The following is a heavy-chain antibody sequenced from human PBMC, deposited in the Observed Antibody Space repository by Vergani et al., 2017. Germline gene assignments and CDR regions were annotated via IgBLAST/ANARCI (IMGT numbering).Heavy chain of an antibody. D-gene: IGHD2-21*02. Sequence: QVQLVQSGAEVKKPGASVKVSCKASGYTFTSYYMHWVRQAPGQGLEWMGIINPSGGSTSYAQKFQGRATMTRDTSTSTVYMELSSLRSEETAVYYCARDLAYCGGDCYSIISGGPPNWFDPWGQGTLVTVSS. CDR2: INPSGGST. J-gene: IGHJ5*02. V-gene: IGHV1-46*01. CDR3: ARDLAYCGGDCYSIISGGPPNWFDP. CDR1: GYTFTSYY.